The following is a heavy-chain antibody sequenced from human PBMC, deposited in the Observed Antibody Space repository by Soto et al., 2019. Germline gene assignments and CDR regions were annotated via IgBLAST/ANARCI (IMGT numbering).Heavy chain of an antibody. Sequence: QVQLVQSGAEVKKPGASVKVSCKASGYTFTSYGISWVRQAPGQGLEWMGWISAYNGNTNYAQKLQGRVTMTSDTSTSTAYMELRSLRSDDTAVYYCASAPPYDSSGYNDYWVQGTLVTVSS. CDR2: ISAYNGNT. J-gene: IGHJ4*02. CDR3: ASAPPYDSSGYNDY. CDR1: GYTFTSYG. V-gene: IGHV1-18*04. D-gene: IGHD3-22*01.